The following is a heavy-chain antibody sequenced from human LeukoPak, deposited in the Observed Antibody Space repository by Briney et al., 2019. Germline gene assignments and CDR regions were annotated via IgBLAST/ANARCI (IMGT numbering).Heavy chain of an antibody. V-gene: IGHV3-30-3*01. D-gene: IGHD3-22*01. CDR1: GFTFSSYA. CDR3: ARERRMGYYDSSGSTFDY. CDR2: ISYDGSNK. Sequence: TGGSLRLSCAASGFTFSSYAMSWVRQTPGKGLEWVAVISYDGSNKYYADSVKGRFTISRDNSKNTLYLQMNSLRAEDTAVYYCARERRMGYYDSSGSTFDYWGQGTLVTVSS. J-gene: IGHJ4*02.